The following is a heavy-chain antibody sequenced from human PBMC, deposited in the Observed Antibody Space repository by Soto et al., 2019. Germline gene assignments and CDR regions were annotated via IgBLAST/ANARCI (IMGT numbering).Heavy chain of an antibody. CDR1: SYSISSGNW. D-gene: IGHD3-16*01. V-gene: IGHV4-28*01. Sequence: QVELQESGPGLVKPSDTLSLTCVVSSYSISSGNWWGWIRQPPGKGLEWLVYMSYTGTTYYNSSLKSRVSMSVDTSKNQCSLRLSSVTAVDTAVYYCGRLPRLVDPFDYWGQGSLVTVSS. CDR3: GRLPRLVDPFDY. J-gene: IGHJ4*02. CDR2: MSYTGTT.